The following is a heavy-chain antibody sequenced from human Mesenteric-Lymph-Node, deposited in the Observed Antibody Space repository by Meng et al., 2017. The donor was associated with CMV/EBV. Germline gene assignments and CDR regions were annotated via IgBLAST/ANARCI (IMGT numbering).Heavy chain of an antibody. D-gene: IGHD2-21*01. CDR1: GDYY. J-gene: IGHJ5*02. CDR2: IYSSGST. V-gene: IGHV4-30-4*08. CDR3: ARAGYCGGDCYSGRDGWLDP. Sequence: GDYYWGWFRQPPGKGLEWIGYIYSSGSTYYNPSLKSRVTISVDTSKNQFSLKLSSVTAADTAVYYCARAGYCGGDCYSGRDGWLDPWGQGTLVTVSS.